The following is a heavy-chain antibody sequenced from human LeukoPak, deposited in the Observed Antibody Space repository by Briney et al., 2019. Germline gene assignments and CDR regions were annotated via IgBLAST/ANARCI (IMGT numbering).Heavy chain of an antibody. CDR3: ARRWNYGRNYYIDV. J-gene: IGHJ6*03. D-gene: IGHD1-7*01. V-gene: IGHV4-34*01. Sequence: SETLSLTCAVYGGSFSNYYWSWIRLPPGKGLEWIGEINDSGRINYNPSLMSRVTVSVDTSKNQFSLRLTSVTATDTAVYYCARRWNYGRNYYIDVWGNGATVSVSS. CDR1: GGSFSNYY. CDR2: INDSGRI.